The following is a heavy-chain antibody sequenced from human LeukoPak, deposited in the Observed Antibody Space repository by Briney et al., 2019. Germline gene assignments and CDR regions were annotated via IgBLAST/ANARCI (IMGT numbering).Heavy chain of an antibody. D-gene: IGHD2-2*02. V-gene: IGHV3-30*02. Sequence: GGSLRLSCAASGFTFSNYGMHWVRQAPGKGLEWVAFIRNDGTDKYNADSMKGRFTISRDNSKNMVYLRMNSLRVEDTAFYYCAKDLYTSGGILDYWGQGTLVTVSS. CDR2: IRNDGTDK. CDR3: AKDLYTSGGILDY. J-gene: IGHJ4*02. CDR1: GFTFSNYG.